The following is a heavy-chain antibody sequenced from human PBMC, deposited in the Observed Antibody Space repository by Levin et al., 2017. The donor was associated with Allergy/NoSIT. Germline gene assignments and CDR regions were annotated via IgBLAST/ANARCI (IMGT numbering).Heavy chain of an antibody. V-gene: IGHV1-2*02. CDR2: INPDSGGI. Sequence: AASVKVSCKSSGYRFTDFYVHWLRQAPGLGLEWMGLINPDSGGIKYAQKFQGRVTMTRDTSIRTAYMELTRLRSDDTAVYYCARSLVGATFDFWGQGTLVTVSS. J-gene: IGHJ4*01. D-gene: IGHD1-26*01. CDR3: ARSLVGATFDF. CDR1: GYRFTDFY.